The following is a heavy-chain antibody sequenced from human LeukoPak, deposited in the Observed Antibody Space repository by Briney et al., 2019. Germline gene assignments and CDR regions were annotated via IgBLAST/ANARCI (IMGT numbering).Heavy chain of an antibody. D-gene: IGHD3-22*01. CDR2: IIPIFGTA. J-gene: IGHJ3*01. CDR3: ATALENYYDRERDAFDF. Sequence: ASVKVSCKASGGTFSSYAISWVRQAPGQGLEWMGGIIPIFGTANYVQKFQGRVTITTDESTSTAYMELSSLRSEDTAVYYCATALENYYDRERDAFDFWGQGTMVTVSS. V-gene: IGHV1-69*05. CDR1: GGTFSSYA.